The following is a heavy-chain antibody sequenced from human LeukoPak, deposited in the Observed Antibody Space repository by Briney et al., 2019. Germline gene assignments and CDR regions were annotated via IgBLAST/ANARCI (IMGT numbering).Heavy chain of an antibody. CDR2: ISAYNGNT. CDR3: ARVGWLVRKNWFDP. CDR1: GYTFTSYA. Sequence: ASVKVSCKASGYTFTSYAMNWVRQAPGQGLEWMGWISAYNGNTNYAQKLQGRVTMTTDTSTSTAYMELRSLRSDDTAVYYCARVGWLVRKNWFDPWGQGTLVTVSS. J-gene: IGHJ5*02. V-gene: IGHV1-18*01. D-gene: IGHD6-19*01.